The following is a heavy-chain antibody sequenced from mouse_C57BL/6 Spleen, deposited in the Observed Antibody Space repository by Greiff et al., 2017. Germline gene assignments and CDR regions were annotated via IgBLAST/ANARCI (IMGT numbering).Heavy chain of an antibody. Sequence: VQLQQSGPELVKPGASVKLSCKASGYTFTSYDINWVKQTPGQGLEWIGWIYPRDGSTKYNEKFKGKATLTVDTSSSTAYMELNSLTSEDSAVYYSAVLTLYAMDYWGQGTSVTVSS. CDR1: GYTFTSYD. D-gene: IGHD4-1*01. V-gene: IGHV1-85*01. CDR3: AVLTLYAMDY. J-gene: IGHJ4*01. CDR2: IYPRDGST.